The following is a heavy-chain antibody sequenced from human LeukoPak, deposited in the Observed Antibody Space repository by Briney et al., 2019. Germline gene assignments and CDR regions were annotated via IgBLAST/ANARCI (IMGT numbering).Heavy chain of an antibody. Sequence: PSETLSLTCTVSGGSISSYYWSWLRQPPGKGLEWIGYIYYSGSTNYNPSLKSRVTISVDTSKNQFSLKLSSVTAADTAVYYCARVGELRYFDWLCPPLFDYWGQGTLVTVSS. D-gene: IGHD3-9*01. V-gene: IGHV4-59*01. CDR2: IYYSGST. CDR3: ARVGELRYFDWLCPPLFDY. CDR1: GGSISSYY. J-gene: IGHJ4*02.